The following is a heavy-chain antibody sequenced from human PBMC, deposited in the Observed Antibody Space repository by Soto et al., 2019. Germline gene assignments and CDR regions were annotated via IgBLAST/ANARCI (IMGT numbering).Heavy chain of an antibody. D-gene: IGHD1-26*01. Sequence: ASVKVSCKASGYTFTSYGISWVRQAPGQGLEWMGWISAYNGNTNYAQKLQGRVTMTTDTSTSTAYMELRSLRSDDTAVYYCASYSGSYPARYYYGMDVWGQGTTVTVSS. J-gene: IGHJ6*02. CDR2: ISAYNGNT. V-gene: IGHV1-18*01. CDR1: GYTFTSYG. CDR3: ASYSGSYPARYYYGMDV.